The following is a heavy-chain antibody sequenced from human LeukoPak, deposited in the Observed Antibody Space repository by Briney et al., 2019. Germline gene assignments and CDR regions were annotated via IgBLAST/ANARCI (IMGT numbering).Heavy chain of an antibody. D-gene: IGHD3-22*01. V-gene: IGHV4-34*01. CDR1: GGSFSGYY. CDR2: INHSGST. CDR3: ARLKYYYDSSGYRYYYYYMDV. J-gene: IGHJ6*03. Sequence: PSETLSLTCAVYGGSFSGYYWSWIRQPPGKGLEGIGEINHSGSTNYNPSLKSRVTISVDTSKNQFSLKLSSVTAADTAVYYCARLKYYYDSSGYRYYYYYMDVWGKGTTVTVSS.